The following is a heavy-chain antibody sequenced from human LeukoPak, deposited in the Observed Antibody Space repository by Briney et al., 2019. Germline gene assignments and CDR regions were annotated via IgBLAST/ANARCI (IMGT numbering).Heavy chain of an antibody. CDR1: GGFNTHYY. CDR2: IYHSGST. CDR3: ARGQWLPVYDF. D-gene: IGHD3-22*01. V-gene: IGHV4-59*01. J-gene: IGHJ4*02. Sequence: PSETLSLTCSVSGGFNTHYYWTWIRQPPGKGLEVIGYIYHSGSTNYNPSLNSRVTISVDTSKNHFSLKLSSVTAADTAVYYCARGQWLPVYDFWGQGILVTVSS.